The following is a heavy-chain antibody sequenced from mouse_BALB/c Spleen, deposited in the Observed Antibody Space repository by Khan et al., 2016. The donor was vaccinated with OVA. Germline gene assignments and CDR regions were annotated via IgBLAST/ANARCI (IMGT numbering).Heavy chain of an antibody. CDR2: MSSGSSTI. J-gene: IGHJ1*01. CDR3: ARSVGNFHLYFDV. V-gene: IGHV5-17*02. D-gene: IGHD2-1*01. Sequence: EVQGVESGGGLVQPGGSRKLSCAASGFSFSSFGMHWVRQAPKKGLEWVAYMSSGSSTIYYVDTVKGRFTISRDNPKNTLFLQMTSLRSEDTAMYYCARSVGNFHLYFDVWGAGTSVTVSS. CDR1: GFSFSSFG.